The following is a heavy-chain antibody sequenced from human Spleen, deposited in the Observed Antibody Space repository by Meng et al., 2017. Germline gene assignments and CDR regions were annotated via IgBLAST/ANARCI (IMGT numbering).Heavy chain of an antibody. CDR1: GSTFAAYW. Sequence: VQAVQVVSEGKKPGASVKVSCKASGSTFAAYWIQWVRQAPGQGLEWMGRIDPKSDNTHYAQKFQGRVTMTRDTSISTAYMELSGLRSDDTAVYYCARDEDISAAGYLLGDFWGQGTLVTVSS. CDR2: IDPKSDNT. J-gene: IGHJ4*02. V-gene: IGHV1-2*06. D-gene: IGHD6-13*01. CDR3: ARDEDISAAGYLLGDF.